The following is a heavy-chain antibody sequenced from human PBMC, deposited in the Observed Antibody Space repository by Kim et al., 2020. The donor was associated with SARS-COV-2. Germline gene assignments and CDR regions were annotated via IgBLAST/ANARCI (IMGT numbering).Heavy chain of an antibody. CDR3: ARDGIAAGGTEYYHYYGMDV. V-gene: IGHV1-46*01. J-gene: IGHJ6*02. CDR2: INPSGGST. CDR1: GYTFISYY. D-gene: IGHD6-13*01. Sequence: ASVKVSCKASGYTFISYYMHWVRQAPGQGLEWMGIINPSGGSTSYAQKFQGRVTMTRDTSTSTVYMELSSLRSEDTAVYYCARDGIAAGGTEYYHYYGMDVWGQGTTVTVSS.